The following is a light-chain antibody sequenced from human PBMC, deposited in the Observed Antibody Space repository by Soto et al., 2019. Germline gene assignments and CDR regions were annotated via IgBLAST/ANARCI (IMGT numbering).Light chain of an antibody. CDR2: GVS. CDR1: QRVNSNF. J-gene: IGKJ2*01. Sequence: EIVLTQSPGTLSMSPGERATLSCRASQRVNSNFFAWYQQKPVQAPRLLIYGVSTRATGIPDRFTGSGSGTDFALTISGLEPEDFAVYYCQQYGSSPRTFGQGTKVEIK. CDR3: QQYGSSPRT. V-gene: IGKV3-20*01.